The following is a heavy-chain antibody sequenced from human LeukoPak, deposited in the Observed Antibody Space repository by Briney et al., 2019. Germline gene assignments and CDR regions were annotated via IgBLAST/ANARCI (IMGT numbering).Heavy chain of an antibody. D-gene: IGHD6-13*01. J-gene: IGHJ4*02. V-gene: IGHV3-7*03. CDR2: IKQDGSEK. Sequence: GGSLRLSCAASGFTFTTYWMGWVRQAPGKGLEWVASIKQDGSEKYYVDSVKGRFTISRDNAENSLYLQMNSLKTEDTAVYYCTRDRGVGYPSSWGGGLCNFDCWGQGTLVTVSA. CDR3: TRDRGVGYPSSWGGGLCNFDC. CDR1: GFTFTTYW.